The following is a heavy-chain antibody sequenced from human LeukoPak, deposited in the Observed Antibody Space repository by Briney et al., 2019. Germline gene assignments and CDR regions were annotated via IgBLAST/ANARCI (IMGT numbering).Heavy chain of an antibody. J-gene: IGHJ4*02. CDR1: GGSISSYY. CDR3: ASSIAVAGFDY. V-gene: IGHV4-59*01. CDR2: IYYSGST. Sequence: LETLSLTCTVSGGSISSYYWSWIRQPPGKGLEWIGYIYYSGSTNYNPSLKSRVTISVDTSKNQFSLKLSSVTAADTAVYYCASSIAVAGFDYWGQGTLVTVSS. D-gene: IGHD6-19*01.